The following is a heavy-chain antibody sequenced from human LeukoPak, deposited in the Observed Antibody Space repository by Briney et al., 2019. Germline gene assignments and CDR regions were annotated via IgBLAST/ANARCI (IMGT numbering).Heavy chain of an antibody. CDR2: IYSGGST. J-gene: IGHJ4*02. Sequence: GGSLRLSCAASGFTVSSNYMSWVRQAPGKGLEWVSVIYSGGSTYYADSVKGRFTISRDNSKNTLYLQMNSLRAEDTAVYYCARDSEGCSSTSCYEDSWGQGTLVTVSS. CDR3: ARDSEGCSSTSCYEDS. D-gene: IGHD2-2*01. CDR1: GFTVSSNY. V-gene: IGHV3-53*01.